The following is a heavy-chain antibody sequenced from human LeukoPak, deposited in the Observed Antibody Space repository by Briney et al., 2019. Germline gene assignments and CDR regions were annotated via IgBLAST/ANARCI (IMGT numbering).Heavy chain of an antibody. V-gene: IGHV3-64*04. CDR1: GFSFSSHA. CDR3: AKDLHGWLPSSEDAFDI. D-gene: IGHD6-19*01. J-gene: IGHJ3*02. Sequence: PGGSLRLSCAASGFSFSSHAMHWVRQAPGKGLEYVSAISGNGHGTWYGYSVKGRFSISRDNSEQMLYLQMNSLRAEDTAVYYCAKDLHGWLPSSEDAFDIWGQGTMVTVSS. CDR2: ISGNGHGT.